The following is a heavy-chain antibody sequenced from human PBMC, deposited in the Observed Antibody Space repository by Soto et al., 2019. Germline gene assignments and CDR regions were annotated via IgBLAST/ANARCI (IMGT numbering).Heavy chain of an antibody. J-gene: IGHJ4*02. CDR1: GFTFNDYA. V-gene: IGHV3-9*01. CDR2: LSWNSGDI. Sequence: VQLVESGGGFVQAGRSLRLSCTASGFTFNDYAIHWVRQTPGKGLEWVSSLSWNSGDIDYAESVKGRFTVSRDNAQNSLYLQMNSLKAEDTALYFSIKGWGRYSKRFDYWGQGTLVTVSS. CDR3: IKGWGRYSKRFDY. D-gene: IGHD3-9*01.